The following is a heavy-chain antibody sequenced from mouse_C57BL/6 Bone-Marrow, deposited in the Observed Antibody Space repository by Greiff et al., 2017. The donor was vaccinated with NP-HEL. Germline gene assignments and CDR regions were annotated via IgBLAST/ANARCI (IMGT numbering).Heavy chain of an antibody. J-gene: IGHJ4*01. CDR3: AKGGDAMDY. CDR1: GFTFSDYG. Sequence: EVKLVESGGGLVKPGGSLKLSCAASGFTFSDYGMHWVRQAPEKGLEWVAYISSGSSTIYYADTVKGRFNISRDTAKNTLFLQMTSLRSEDTAMYYCAKGGDAMDYWGQGTSVTVSS. V-gene: IGHV5-17*01. CDR2: ISSGSSTI.